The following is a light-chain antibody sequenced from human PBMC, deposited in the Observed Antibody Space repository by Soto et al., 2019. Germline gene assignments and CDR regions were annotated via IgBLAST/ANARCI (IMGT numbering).Light chain of an antibody. Sequence: DIQMTQSPSTLSASVGDRVTITCRASQSISSWLAWHQHKPGKAPNLLIYKAFTVKNGVPSRFSDSGSGTEFTLTISSLQPDDFATYYCQQYTGLWTFGPGTKVEIK. CDR3: QQYTGLWT. V-gene: IGKV1-5*03. CDR2: KAF. CDR1: QSISSW. J-gene: IGKJ1*01.